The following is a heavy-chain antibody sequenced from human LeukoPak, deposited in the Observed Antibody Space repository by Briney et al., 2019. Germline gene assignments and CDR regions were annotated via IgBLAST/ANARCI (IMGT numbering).Heavy chain of an antibody. Sequence: PSETLSLTCTVSDGSISSSSYYWGWIRQPPGKGLEWIGSIYYGSVFYSVSTYYNPSLKSRVTMSGDTSKNQFSLKLSCVTAADTAAYYCARLGYCSGGSCYYYYYMDVWGKGTTVTVSS. V-gene: IGHV4-39*07. CDR1: DGSISSSSYY. J-gene: IGHJ6*03. D-gene: IGHD2-15*01. CDR2: IYYGSVFYSVST. CDR3: ARLGYCSGGSCYYYYYMDV.